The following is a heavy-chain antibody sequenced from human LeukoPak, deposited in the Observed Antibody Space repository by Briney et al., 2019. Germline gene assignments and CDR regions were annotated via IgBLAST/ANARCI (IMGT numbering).Heavy chain of an antibody. D-gene: IGHD3-22*01. Sequence: ASVKVSCKASGGTFSSYAISWVRQAPGQGLEWMGGIIPIFGTANYAQKFQGRVTITADESTSTAYMELSRLRSDDTAVYYCARNYYDSSGYYYADILFDYWGQGTLVTVSS. CDR3: ARNYYDSSGYYYADILFDY. J-gene: IGHJ4*02. CDR2: IIPIFGTA. CDR1: GGTFSSYA. V-gene: IGHV1-69*13.